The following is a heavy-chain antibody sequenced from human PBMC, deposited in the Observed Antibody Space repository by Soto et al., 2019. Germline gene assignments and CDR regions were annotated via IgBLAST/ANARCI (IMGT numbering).Heavy chain of an antibody. J-gene: IGHJ6*02. V-gene: IGHV1-46*01. Sequence: GASVKVSCKASGYTFTSYYMHWVRQAPGQGLEWMGIINPSGGSTSYAQKFQGRVTMTRDTSTSTVYMELSSLRSEDTAVYYCARDLGDGYNHYYGMDVWGQGTTVTVSS. D-gene: IGHD5-12*01. CDR2: INPSGGST. CDR3: ARDLGDGYNHYYGMDV. CDR1: GYTFTSYY.